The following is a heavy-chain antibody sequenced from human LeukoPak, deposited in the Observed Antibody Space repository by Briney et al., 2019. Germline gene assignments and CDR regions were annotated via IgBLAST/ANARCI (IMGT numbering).Heavy chain of an antibody. CDR3: ARGVGGSYIDVHEDYFDY. V-gene: IGHV1-2*04. CDR1: GYTFTGYY. CDR2: INPNSGGT. J-gene: IGHJ4*02. Sequence: ASVKVSCTASGYTFTGYYMHWVRQAPGQGLEWMGWINPNSGGTNYAQKFQGWVTMTRDTSISTAYMELSRLRPDDTAVYYCARGVGGSYIDVHEDYFDYGGQGTLVTVSS. D-gene: IGHD2-15*01.